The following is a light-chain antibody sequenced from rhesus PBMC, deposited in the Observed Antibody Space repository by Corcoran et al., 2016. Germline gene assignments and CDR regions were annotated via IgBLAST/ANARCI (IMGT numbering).Light chain of an antibody. V-gene: IGKV1-37*01. CDR2: YAS. J-gene: IGKJ4*01. CDR1: QGISSY. Sequence: DIQMTQSPSSLSASVGDRVTITCRASQGISSYLAWYQQKPGKAPTPLIYYASKLESGVPSRFSGSGSGTKCTLSIRGLQPEDFATYYCQQYNSDPLTFGGGTKVEIK. CDR3: QQYNSDPLT.